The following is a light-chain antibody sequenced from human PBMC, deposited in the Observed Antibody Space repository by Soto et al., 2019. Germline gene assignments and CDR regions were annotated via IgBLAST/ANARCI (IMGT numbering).Light chain of an antibody. Sequence: QSALTQPPSASGSPGQSVTISCSGTSSDLGAYNYVSWYQQHPGKAPKLLIYEVNKRPSGVPDRFSGSKSGNTASLTVSGLQAEDEADYHCNSYAGSYNWVFGGGTKLTVL. CDR2: EVN. J-gene: IGLJ3*02. CDR3: NSYAGSYNWV. V-gene: IGLV2-8*01. CDR1: SSDLGAYNY.